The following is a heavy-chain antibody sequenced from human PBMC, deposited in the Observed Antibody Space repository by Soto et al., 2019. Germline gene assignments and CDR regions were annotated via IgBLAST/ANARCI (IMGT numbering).Heavy chain of an antibody. CDR2: MYYSGST. D-gene: IGHD3-10*01. J-gene: IGHJ4*02. Sequence: SETLSLTCTVSGGSISSGDYYWSWIRQHPGKGLEWIGYMYYSGSTYYNPSLKSRVTISVDTSKNQFSLKLSSVTAADTAVYYCARESRGGSGSYYPSPHRRRFDYWGQGTLVTVSS. CDR1: GGSISSGDYY. CDR3: ARESRGGSGSYYPSPHRRRFDY. V-gene: IGHV4-31*03.